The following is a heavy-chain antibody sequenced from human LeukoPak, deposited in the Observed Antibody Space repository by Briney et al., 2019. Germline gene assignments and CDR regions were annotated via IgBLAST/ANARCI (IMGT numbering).Heavy chain of an antibody. Sequence: GASVKVSCKASGYTFTGYYMHWVRQAPGQGLEWMGWINPNSGGTNYAQKFQGGVTMTRDKSIRTAYMELSRLTSDDTAVYYCARNIWFGESADAFDIWGQGTMVTVSS. CDR2: INPNSGGT. D-gene: IGHD3-10*01. CDR3: ARNIWFGESADAFDI. V-gene: IGHV1-2*02. J-gene: IGHJ3*02. CDR1: GYTFTGYY.